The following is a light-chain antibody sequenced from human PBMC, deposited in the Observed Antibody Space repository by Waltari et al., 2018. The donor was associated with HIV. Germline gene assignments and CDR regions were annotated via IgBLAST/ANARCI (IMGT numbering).Light chain of an antibody. CDR3: QQYGDSLT. J-gene: IGKJ3*01. CDR1: QSISSSY. CDR2: GTS. V-gene: IGKV3-20*01. Sequence: EIVLTQSPGKISLSPVESVTLSCRASQSISSSYLAWYQQKPGQAPRLFIYGTSSRATGIPDRFSGSGSGTDFTLTISRLEPEDFAVYYCQQYGDSLTFGPGTKVDI.